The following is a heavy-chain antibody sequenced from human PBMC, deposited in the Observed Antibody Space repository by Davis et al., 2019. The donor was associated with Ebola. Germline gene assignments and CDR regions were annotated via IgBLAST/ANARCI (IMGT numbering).Heavy chain of an antibody. Sequence: PGGSLRLSCAASGFTFSDYYMSWIRQTPGKGLGWVSYISSSGSTIYYADSVKGRFTISRDNAKNSLYLQMNSLRAEDTAVYYCAIDRITIVRGLSLGFDPWGQGTLVTVSS. D-gene: IGHD3-10*01. CDR2: ISSSGSTI. J-gene: IGHJ5*02. CDR1: GFTFSDYY. V-gene: IGHV3-11*01. CDR3: AIDRITIVRGLSLGFDP.